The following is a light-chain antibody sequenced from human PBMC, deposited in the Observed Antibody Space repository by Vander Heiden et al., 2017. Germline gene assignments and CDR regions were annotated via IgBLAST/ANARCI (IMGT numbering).Light chain of an antibody. CDR2: SNN. Sequence: QSVLTQPPSASGTPGQRVTISCSGSSSNIGSNTVNWYQQLPGTAPKLLFDSNNQRPSGVPDRFSGYKAGTSASPAISGLQSEDEADDYWAAWDDSLNGPVFGGGTKLTVL. CDR1: SSNIGSNT. V-gene: IGLV1-44*01. CDR3: AAWDDSLNGPV. J-gene: IGLJ2*01.